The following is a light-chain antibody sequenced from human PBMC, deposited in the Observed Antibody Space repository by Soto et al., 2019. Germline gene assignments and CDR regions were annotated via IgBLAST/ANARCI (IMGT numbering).Light chain of an antibody. Sequence: DIQMTQSPSTLSASVGDRVTITCRASQSISYSLAWYQQKPGKAPNLLIYKASSLESGVPARFSGSGSGTDFTLTISILPPDYIATYYCQQYYSWWTFGQGTKVEIK. CDR1: QSISYS. V-gene: IGKV1-5*03. J-gene: IGKJ1*01. CDR2: KAS. CDR3: QQYYSWWT.